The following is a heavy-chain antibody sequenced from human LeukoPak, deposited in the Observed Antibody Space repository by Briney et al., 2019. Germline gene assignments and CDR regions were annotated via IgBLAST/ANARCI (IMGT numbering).Heavy chain of an antibody. D-gene: IGHD6-19*01. CDR1: GGSFSGYY. CDR3: ARVIASEQWLAHTIDY. V-gene: IGHV4-34*01. Sequence: SETLSLTCAVYGGSFSGYYWSWIRQPPGKGLEWIGEINHSGSTNYNPSLKSRVTISVDTSKNQFSLKLSSVTAADTAVYYCARVIASEQWLAHTIDYWGQGTLVTVSS. J-gene: IGHJ4*02. CDR2: INHSGST.